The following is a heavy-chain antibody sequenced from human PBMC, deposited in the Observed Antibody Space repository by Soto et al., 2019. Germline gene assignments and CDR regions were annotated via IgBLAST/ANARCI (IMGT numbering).Heavy chain of an antibody. V-gene: IGHV3-23*01. J-gene: IGHJ6*02. CDR2: ISGSGGST. D-gene: IGHD3-22*01. CDR3: AKVDRSGHDYYYGMDV. CDR1: GFTFSSYA. Sequence: GGSLRLSCAASGFTFSSYAMSWVRQAPGKGLEWVSAISGSGGSTYYADSVKGRFTISRDNSKNTLYLQMNSLRAEDTAVYYCAKVDRSGHDYYYGMDVWGQGTTVTVSS.